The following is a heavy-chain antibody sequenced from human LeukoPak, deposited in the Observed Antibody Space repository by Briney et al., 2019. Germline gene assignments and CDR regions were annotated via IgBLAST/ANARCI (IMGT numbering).Heavy chain of an antibody. CDR1: GYTFTSYD. Sequence: ASVKVSCKASGYTFTSYDISWVRQAPGQGLEWMGWISAYNGNTNYAQKFQGRVTMTTDTSTSTAYMELRSLRSDDTAVYYCARLGAGSLYYYAMDVWGQGTTVTVSS. V-gene: IGHV1-18*01. J-gene: IGHJ6*02. D-gene: IGHD3-16*01. CDR2: ISAYNGNT. CDR3: ARLGAGSLYYYAMDV.